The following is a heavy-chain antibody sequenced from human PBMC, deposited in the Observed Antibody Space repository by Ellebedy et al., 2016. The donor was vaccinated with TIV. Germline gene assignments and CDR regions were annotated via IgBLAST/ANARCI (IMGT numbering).Heavy chain of an antibody. Sequence: SETLSLTCTVSGGSISSSSYYWGWIRQPPGKGLEWIGSIYYSGSTYYNPSLKSRVTIFVDTSKNQFSLKLRSVTAADTAVYYCARYVGAAAQFDYWGQGTLVTVSS. V-gene: IGHV4-39*01. D-gene: IGHD6-25*01. J-gene: IGHJ4*02. CDR3: ARYVGAAAQFDY. CDR1: GGSISSSSYY. CDR2: IYYSGST.